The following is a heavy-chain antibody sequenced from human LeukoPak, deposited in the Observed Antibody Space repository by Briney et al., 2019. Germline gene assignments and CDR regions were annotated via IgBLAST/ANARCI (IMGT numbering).Heavy chain of an antibody. J-gene: IGHJ6*02. D-gene: IGHD3-22*01. Sequence: SETLSLTCTVSGGSISSSSYYWGWIRQPPGKGLEWIGSIYYSGRTYYNPSLKSRVTISVDTSNNQFSLKLSSVTAADTAVYYCARVFGGHEGYDSSGPIYRDPENYYYYGMDVWGQGTTVTVSS. V-gene: IGHV4-39*01. CDR1: GGSISSSSYY. CDR3: ARVFGGHEGYDSSGPIYRDPENYYYYGMDV. CDR2: IYYSGRT.